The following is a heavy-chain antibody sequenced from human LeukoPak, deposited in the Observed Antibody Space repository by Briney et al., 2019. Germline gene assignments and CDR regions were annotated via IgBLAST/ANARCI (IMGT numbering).Heavy chain of an antibody. Sequence: ASVKVSCKASGYTFTSYDINWVRQATGQGLEWMGWMNPNSGDTGYAQKFQGRVTITADKSTSTAYMELSSLRSEDTAVYYCARAPAGLGYCSGGSCSSFLDFDYWGQGTLVTVSS. CDR3: ARAPAGLGYCSGGSCSSFLDFDY. J-gene: IGHJ4*02. CDR1: GYTFTSYD. CDR2: MNPNSGDT. V-gene: IGHV1-8*01. D-gene: IGHD2-15*01.